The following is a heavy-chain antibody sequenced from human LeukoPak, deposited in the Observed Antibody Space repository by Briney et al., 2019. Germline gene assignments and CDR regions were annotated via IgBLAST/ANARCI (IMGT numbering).Heavy chain of an antibody. V-gene: IGHV4-59*04. D-gene: IGHD3-10*01. CDR2: IYYSGNT. Sequence: SETLSLTCTVSGGSISSYYWSWIRQPPGKGLEWIGHIYYSGNTYNNPSLKSRVTISVDTSKNQFSLKLSSVTAADTAVYYCARLTAMVRGVQYAFDIWGQGTMVTVSS. CDR1: GGSISSYY. CDR3: ARLTAMVRGVQYAFDI. J-gene: IGHJ3*02.